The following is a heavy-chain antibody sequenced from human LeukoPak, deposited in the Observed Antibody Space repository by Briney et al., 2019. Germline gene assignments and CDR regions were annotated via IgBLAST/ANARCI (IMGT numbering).Heavy chain of an antibody. CDR3: ARHPSYTSGWPLDY. Sequence: GESLKISCKGSGYSFTNYWIGWVRQMPGKGLEWMGIIYLGDSDTRYSPSFQGQVTISADKSISTAYLQWSSLKASDTTIYYCARHPSYTSGWPLDYWGQGTLVTVSS. CDR2: IYLGDSDT. D-gene: IGHD6-19*01. V-gene: IGHV5-51*01. J-gene: IGHJ4*02. CDR1: GYSFTNYW.